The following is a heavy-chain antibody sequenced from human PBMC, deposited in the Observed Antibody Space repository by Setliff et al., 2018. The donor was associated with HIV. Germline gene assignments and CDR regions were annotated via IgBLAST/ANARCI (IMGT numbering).Heavy chain of an antibody. Sequence: SETLSLTCTVSGGSMNSSSYYWGWIRQPPGKGLEWLGSIYYSGKTYDNPSLKSRVTISVDTSKNQFSLKLSSVTAADTAVYYCASHSRFLEWPTDYYYGMDVWGQGTTVTVSS. D-gene: IGHD3-3*01. CDR2: IYYSGKT. J-gene: IGHJ6*02. CDR3: ASHSRFLEWPTDYYYGMDV. CDR1: GGSMNSSSYY. V-gene: IGHV4-39*07.